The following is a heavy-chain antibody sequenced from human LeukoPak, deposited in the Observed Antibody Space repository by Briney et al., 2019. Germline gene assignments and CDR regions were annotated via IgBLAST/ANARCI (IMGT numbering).Heavy chain of an antibody. D-gene: IGHD4-4*01. CDR2: MNPHSGNT. Sequence: ASVKVSCKASGHTFTSYDINWVRQATGQGLEWMGWMNPHSGNTGYAQKFQGRVTMTWNTSISTAYMELSSLRSEDTAVYYCARGRGWNSNPQDYWGQGTLVTVSS. CDR3: ARGRGWNSNPQDY. J-gene: IGHJ4*02. V-gene: IGHV1-8*01. CDR1: GHTFTSYD.